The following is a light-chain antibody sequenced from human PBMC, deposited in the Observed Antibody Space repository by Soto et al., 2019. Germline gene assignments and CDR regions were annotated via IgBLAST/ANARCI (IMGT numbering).Light chain of an antibody. CDR3: QQSYSTPYT. J-gene: IGKJ2*01. CDR2: TAS. Sequence: SGSLGDRVTITCRASQSISNYLNWYQQKPGKAPKLLMYTASSLQSGVPSRFSGSASGTDFTLTISSLQPEDFATYYCQQSYSTPYTFGQGTKLEIK. CDR1: QSISNY. V-gene: IGKV1-39*01.